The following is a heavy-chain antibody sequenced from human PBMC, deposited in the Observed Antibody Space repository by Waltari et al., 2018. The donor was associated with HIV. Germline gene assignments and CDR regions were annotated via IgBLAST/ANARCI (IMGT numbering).Heavy chain of an antibody. V-gene: IGHV3-7*01. CDR2: IKQDVSEK. CDR3: ARMGLMMYAIGAFDI. CDR1: GFTFSLYW. J-gene: IGHJ3*02. Sequence: EVQLVESGGGLVQPGGSLRLSCAASGFTFSLYWMSWVRQAPGKGLEWVANIKQDVSEKHYVDSVKCRFTSSIDNAKKSLYLQMNSLGAEDTAVYYCARMGLMMYAIGAFDIWGQGTMVTVSS. D-gene: IGHD2-8*01.